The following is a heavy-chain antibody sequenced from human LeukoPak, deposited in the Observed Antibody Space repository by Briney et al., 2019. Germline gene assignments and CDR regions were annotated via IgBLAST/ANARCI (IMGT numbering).Heavy chain of an antibody. D-gene: IGHD3-10*02. V-gene: IGHV4-61*01. CDR3: ARGLFGDAFDI. J-gene: IGHJ3*02. Sequence: HSETLSLTCTVSGGSVSSGSYYWSWIRQPPGKGLEWIGYIYYSGSTNYNPSLKSRATISVDTSKNQFSLKLSSVTAADTAVYYCARGLFGDAFDIWGQGTMVTVSS. CDR2: IYYSGST. CDR1: GGSVSSGSYY.